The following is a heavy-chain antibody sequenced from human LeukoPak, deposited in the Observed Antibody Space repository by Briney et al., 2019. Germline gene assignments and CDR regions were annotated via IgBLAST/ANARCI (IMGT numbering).Heavy chain of an antibody. J-gene: IGHJ6*02. Sequence: KPSGTLSLTCTVSGGSISSYYWSWIQQPPGKGLEWIGYIYYSGSTNYNPSLKSRVTISVDTSKNQFSLKLSSVTAADTAVYYCARVFLIDYYGMDVWGQGTTVTVSS. CDR1: GGSISSYY. CDR3: ARVFLIDYYGMDV. CDR2: IYYSGST. D-gene: IGHD3-22*01. V-gene: IGHV4-59*12.